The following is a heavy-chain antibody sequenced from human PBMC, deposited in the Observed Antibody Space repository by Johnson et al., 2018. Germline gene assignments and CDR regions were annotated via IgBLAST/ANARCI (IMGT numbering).Heavy chain of an antibody. J-gene: IGHJ6*02. CDR1: GFTFSSYW. Sequence: VQLVQSGGGLVQPGGSLRLSCAASGFTFSSYWMSWVRQAPGKGLEWVANVKEDGREKYYVGSVKGRFTISRDNAKNSLYLQMNSLRVEDTAVYYCARGNPWELGFYYHGMDVWGQGTMVTVSS. CDR2: VKEDGREK. V-gene: IGHV3-7*01. CDR3: ARGNPWELGFYYHGMDV. D-gene: IGHD1-26*01.